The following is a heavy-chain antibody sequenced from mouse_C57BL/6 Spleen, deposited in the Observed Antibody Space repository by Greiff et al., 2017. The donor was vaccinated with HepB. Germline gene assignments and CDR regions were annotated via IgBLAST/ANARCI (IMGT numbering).Heavy chain of an antibody. J-gene: IGHJ2*01. CDR2: IRNKANGYTT. CDR1: GFTFTDYY. Sequence: EVNVVESGGGLVQPGGSLSLSCAASGFTFTDYYMSWVRQPPGKALEWLGFIRNKANGYTTEYSASVKGRFTIYRDNTQSLLHLQMNALRAEDSSTYDCERVYDGGYLDYWGQCTTLTVSS. D-gene: IGHD2-3*01. CDR3: ERVYDGGYLDY. V-gene: IGHV7-3*01.